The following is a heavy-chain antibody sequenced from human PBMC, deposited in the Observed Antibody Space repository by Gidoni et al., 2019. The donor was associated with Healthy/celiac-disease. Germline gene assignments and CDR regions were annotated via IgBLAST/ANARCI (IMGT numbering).Heavy chain of an antibody. D-gene: IGHD4-17*01. Sequence: EVQLVESGGGLVKPGGSLRLSCAASGFPFSSYSMNWVRQAPGKGLEWVSSISSSSSYIYYADSVKGRFTISRDNAKNSLYLQMNSLRAEDTAVYYCASSMTTVTTFDPWGQGTLVTVSS. V-gene: IGHV3-21*01. CDR2: ISSSSSYI. CDR1: GFPFSSYS. J-gene: IGHJ5*02. CDR3: ASSMTTVTTFDP.